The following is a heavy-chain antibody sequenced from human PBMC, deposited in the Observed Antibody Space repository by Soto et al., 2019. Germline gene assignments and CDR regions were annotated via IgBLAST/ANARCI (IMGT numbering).Heavy chain of an antibody. CDR1: GFSLFTSGVA. Sequence: SGPTLVNPTQTLTLTCTFSGFSLFTSGVAVGWIRQPPGKALEWLALIFWDDDKRYSPSLKSRLTITKDTSKNQVVLTMTNMDPVDTATYYCIQSRCGGDCLQSYASHYYYGMDVRGQGTTVTVSS. CDR3: IQSRCGGDCLQSYASHYYYGMDV. J-gene: IGHJ6*02. V-gene: IGHV2-5*02. D-gene: IGHD2-21*02. CDR2: IFWDDDK.